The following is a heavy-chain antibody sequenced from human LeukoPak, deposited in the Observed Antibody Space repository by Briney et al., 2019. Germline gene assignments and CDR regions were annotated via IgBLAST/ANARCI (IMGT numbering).Heavy chain of an antibody. D-gene: IGHD2-2*01. J-gene: IGHJ5*02. V-gene: IGHV4-59*01. CDR3: ARGGAGCSSTSCYFRFDP. CDR2: IYYSGST. Sequence: SETLSLTCTASGGSISSYYWSWIRQPPGKGLEWIGYIYYSGSTNYNPSLKSRVTISVDTSKNQFSLKLSSVTAADTAVYYCARGGAGCSSTSCYFRFDPWGQGTLVTVSS. CDR1: GGSISSYY.